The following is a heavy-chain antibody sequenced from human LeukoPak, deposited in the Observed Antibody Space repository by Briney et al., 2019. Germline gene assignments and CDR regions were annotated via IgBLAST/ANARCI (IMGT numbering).Heavy chain of an antibody. CDR2: IKQDGSEK. Sequence: GGSLRLSCAASGFTFISYWMSWVRQAPGKGLEWVANIKQDGSEKYYVDSVKGRSTISRDNAKNSLYLQMNSLRAEDTAVYYCARADSSIAARLSRSSIFNYYYMDVWGKGTTVTVSS. CDR3: ARADSSIAARLSRSSIFNYYYMDV. V-gene: IGHV3-7*01. CDR1: GFTFISYW. J-gene: IGHJ6*03. D-gene: IGHD6-6*01.